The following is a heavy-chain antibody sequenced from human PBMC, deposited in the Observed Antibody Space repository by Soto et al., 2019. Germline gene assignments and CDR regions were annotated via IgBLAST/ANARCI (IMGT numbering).Heavy chain of an antibody. V-gene: IGHV4-39*01. CDR2: IYYSGST. D-gene: IGHD4-17*01. CDR1: GGSISSSSYY. CDR3: ARIDYGVRYYYYMDV. J-gene: IGHJ6*03. Sequence: SETLSLTCTVSGGSISSSSYYWGWIRQPPGKGLEWIGSIYYSGSTYYNPSLKSRVTISVDTSKNQFSLKLSSVTAADTAVYYCARIDYGVRYYYYMDVWGKGTTVTVSS.